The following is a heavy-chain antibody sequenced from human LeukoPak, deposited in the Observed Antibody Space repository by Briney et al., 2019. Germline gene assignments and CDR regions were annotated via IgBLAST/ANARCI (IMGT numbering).Heavy chain of an antibody. Sequence: PGGSLRLSCAASGFTFSSYGMHWVRQAPGRGLEWVSGFSGSGGTTYYADSVKGRFTISRDNSKNTLYLQMNSLRAEDTAVYYCANGNRCTSPNCLGYYYFYMDVWGKGTTVTVSS. V-gene: IGHV3-23*01. J-gene: IGHJ6*03. CDR1: GFTFSSYG. D-gene: IGHD2-8*01. CDR2: FSGSGGTT. CDR3: ANGNRCTSPNCLGYYYFYMDV.